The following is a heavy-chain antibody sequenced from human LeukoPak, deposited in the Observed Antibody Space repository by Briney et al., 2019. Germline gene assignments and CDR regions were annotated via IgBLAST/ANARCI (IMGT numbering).Heavy chain of an antibody. J-gene: IGHJ4*02. D-gene: IGHD1-7*01. CDR2: ISYDGSSK. CDR1: GFTFSSYA. CDR3: ARAGNWNYGNYFDY. Sequence: PGGSLRLSCAASGFTFSSYAMHWVRQAPGKGLEWVAVISYDGSSKYYADSVKGRFTISRDNSKNTLYLQMNSLRAEDTAVYYCARAGNWNYGNYFDYWGQGTLVTVSS. V-gene: IGHV3-30-3*01.